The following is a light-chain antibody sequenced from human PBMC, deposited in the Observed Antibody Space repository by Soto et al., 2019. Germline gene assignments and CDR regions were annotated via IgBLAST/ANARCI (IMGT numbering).Light chain of an antibody. CDR3: QQRSNGTPVT. V-gene: IGKV3-11*01. Sequence: DIVMTHSPATLSLTPGERATLSCRASLSVSSDLAWYRQKPGQAPRLLIYDASHRATGIPARFSGSGSGTDFTLTISSLEPEDFGVYYCQQRSNGTPVTFGGGTKVDIK. J-gene: IGKJ4*01. CDR1: LSVSSD. CDR2: DAS.